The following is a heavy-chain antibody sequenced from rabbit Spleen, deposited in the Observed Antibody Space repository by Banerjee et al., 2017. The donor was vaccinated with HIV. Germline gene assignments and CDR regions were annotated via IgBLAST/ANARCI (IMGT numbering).Heavy chain of an antibody. V-gene: IGHV1S40*01. CDR1: GVSFSSSSY. D-gene: IGHD8-1*01. CDR3: ARDAASSFSSYGMDL. J-gene: IGHJ3*01. CDR2: IDSGNSGFT. Sequence: QSLEESGGDLVKPGASLTLTCTASGVSFSSSSYMSWVRQAPGKGLEWSACIDSGNSGFTYFAAWAEGRFTCSKTSSSTVTLQMTSLTAADTATYFCARDAASSFSSYGMDLWGQGTLVTVS.